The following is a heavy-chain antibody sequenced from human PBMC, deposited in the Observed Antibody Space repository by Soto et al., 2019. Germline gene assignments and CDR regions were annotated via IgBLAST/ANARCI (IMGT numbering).Heavy chain of an antibody. CDR3: AKDNDGGLSGADAFDI. V-gene: IGHV3-23*01. J-gene: IGHJ3*02. CDR1: GFTFSSYA. Sequence: GGSLRLSCAASGFTFSSYAMSWVRQAPGKGLEWVSAISGSGGSTYYADSVKGRFTISRDNSKNTLYLQMNSLRAEDTVVYYCAKDNDGGLSGADAFDIWGQGTMVTVSS. D-gene: IGHD3-16*01. CDR2: ISGSGGST.